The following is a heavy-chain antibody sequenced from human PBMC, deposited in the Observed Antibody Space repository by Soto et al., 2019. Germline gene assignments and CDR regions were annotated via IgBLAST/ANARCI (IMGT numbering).Heavy chain of an antibody. J-gene: IGHJ6*02. CDR3: VKDYYDSSGFRGGYGMDV. V-gene: IGHV3-23*01. D-gene: IGHD3-22*01. Sequence: GGSPRLSCAASGFTFSSYGMSWVRQAPGKGLEWASAISGSGGSTYYADSVKGRFTISRDNSKNTLYLQMNSLRAEDTAVYYCVKDYYDSSGFRGGYGMDVWGQGTTVTVSS. CDR1: GFTFSSYG. CDR2: ISGSGGST.